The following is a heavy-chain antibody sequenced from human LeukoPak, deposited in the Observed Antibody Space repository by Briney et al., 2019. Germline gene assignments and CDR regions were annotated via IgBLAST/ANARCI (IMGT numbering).Heavy chain of an antibody. D-gene: IGHD3-9*01. CDR2: IYHSGST. J-gene: IGHJ1*01. V-gene: IGHV4-4*02. CDR1: GGSISSSNW. CDR3: ARVRYPLDEYFQH. Sequence: SETLSLTCAVSGGSISSSNWWSWVRQPPGKGLEWIGEIYHSGSTNYNPSLKSRVTISVDKSKNQFSLKLSSVTAADTAVYYCARVRYPLDEYFQHWGQGTLVTVSS.